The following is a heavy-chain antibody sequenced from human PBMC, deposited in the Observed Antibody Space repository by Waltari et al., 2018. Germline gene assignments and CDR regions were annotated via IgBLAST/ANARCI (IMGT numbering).Heavy chain of an antibody. J-gene: IGHJ6*03. CDR1: GGTFSSYA. CDR3: ASTFGRGSGPLDYYYYYMDV. Sequence: QVQLVQSGAEVKKPGSSVKVSCKASGGTFSSYAISWVRQAPGQGLEWMGGIIPIFGTANYAQKFQGRVTITTDESTSTAYMELSSLRSEDTAVYYCASTFGRGSGPLDYYYYYMDVWGKGTTVTVSS. V-gene: IGHV1-69*05. CDR2: IIPIFGTA. D-gene: IGHD3-10*01.